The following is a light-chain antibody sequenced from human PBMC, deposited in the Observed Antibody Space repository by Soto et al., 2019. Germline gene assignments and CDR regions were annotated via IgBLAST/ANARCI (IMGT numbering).Light chain of an antibody. V-gene: IGLV2-14*01. Sequence: QSVLTQPASVSGSPGQSIAISCTGTRSDVGAYNYVSWYQQHPGKAPKLMISEVTNRPSGVSDRFSGSKSGNTASLTISGLQAEDEADYYCCSYAGTYTGVFGTGTRSPS. CDR3: CSYAGTYTGV. J-gene: IGLJ1*01. CDR1: RSDVGAYNY. CDR2: EVT.